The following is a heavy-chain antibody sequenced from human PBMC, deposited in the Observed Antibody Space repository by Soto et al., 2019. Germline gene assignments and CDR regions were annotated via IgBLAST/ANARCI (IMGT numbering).Heavy chain of an antibody. V-gene: IGHV4-34*01. Sequence: SETLSLTWAVYGGSFSCHSWTWIRQSPGKGLEWIGDINHSGRVNYSPSLKSRVTISLDTSKNQFSLTLTAVTAADTAMYYCSTRAYDTKDYYGFDRWGQGTMVTVSS. CDR2: INHSGRV. J-gene: IGHJ5*01. CDR1: GGSFSCHS. D-gene: IGHD3-22*01. CDR3: STRAYDTKDYYGFDR.